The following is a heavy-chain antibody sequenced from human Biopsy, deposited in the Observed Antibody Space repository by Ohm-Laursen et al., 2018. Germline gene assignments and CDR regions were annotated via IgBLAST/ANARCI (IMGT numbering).Heavy chain of an antibody. Sequence: SDTLSLTCTLSGGSISSRTHYWGWLRQTPGKGLEWIGTGYYSGTTYDNPSLKNRVIISVDTSKNQFSLSLKTVTAADTAVYYCARHDLSDFWSGYPNFFDRWGQGTLVTVSS. CDR2: GYYSGTT. CDR3: ARHDLSDFWSGYPNFFDR. CDR1: GGSISSRTHY. J-gene: IGHJ5*02. D-gene: IGHD3-3*01. V-gene: IGHV4-39*01.